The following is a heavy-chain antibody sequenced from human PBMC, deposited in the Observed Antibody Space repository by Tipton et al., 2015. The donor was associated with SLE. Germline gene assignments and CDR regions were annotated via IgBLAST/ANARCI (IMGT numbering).Heavy chain of an antibody. CDR3: AIGVAGTLFFDY. CDR2: ISAYNGNT. V-gene: IGHV1-18*01. D-gene: IGHD6-19*01. CDR1: GYTFTDYN. Sequence: QSGPEVKKPGASVKLSCKASGYTFTDYNINWVRQAAGQGLEWMGWISAYNGNTNYAQKFQGRVTMTTDTSTSTAYMELRSLRSDDTAVYYCAIGVAGTLFFDYWGQGTLVTVSS. J-gene: IGHJ4*02.